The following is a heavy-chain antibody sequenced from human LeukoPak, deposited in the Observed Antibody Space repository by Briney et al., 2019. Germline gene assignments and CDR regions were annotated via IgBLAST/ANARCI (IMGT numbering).Heavy chain of an antibody. CDR3: ARERLRDSSGDNYYYDYIDV. J-gene: IGHJ6*03. CDR2: MNPNSGST. Sequence: ASVEVSCKASGYTFTGYYMNWVRQAPGQGLERMGWMNPNSGSTEYAQKFQGRVTITRNTAISTDYMELSSPRSEDTALYYWARERLRDSSGDNYYYDYIDVWGKGTTVTVSS. CDR1: GYTFTGYY. D-gene: IGHD3-22*01. V-gene: IGHV1-8*03.